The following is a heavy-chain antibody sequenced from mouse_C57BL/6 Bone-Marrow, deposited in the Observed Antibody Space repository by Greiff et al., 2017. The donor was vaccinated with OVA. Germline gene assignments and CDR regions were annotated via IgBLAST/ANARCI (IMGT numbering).Heavy chain of an antibody. CDR2: IRNKANGYTT. D-gene: IGHD2-10*02. CDR1: GFTFTDYY. CDR3: ARPGYDFDV. V-gene: IGHV7-3*01. J-gene: IGHJ1*03. Sequence: EVQLVESGGGLVQPGGSLSLSCAASGFTFTDYYMSWVRQPPGKALEWLGFIRNKANGYTTEYSASVKGRFTISRDNSQSILYLQMNALRAEDSATYYCARPGYDFDVWGTGTTVTVSS.